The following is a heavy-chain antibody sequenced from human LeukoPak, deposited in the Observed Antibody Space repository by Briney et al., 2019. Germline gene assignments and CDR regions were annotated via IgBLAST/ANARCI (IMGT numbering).Heavy chain of an antibody. Sequence: GGSLRLSCAASGFTFNSYAMTWVRQAPGKGLEWVSSISGNGGSTYYTDSVKGRFTISRDNSKNTLYLQMNSLRAEDAAAYYCAKDLRVIVVTYYMDVWGKGTTVTVSS. V-gene: IGHV3-23*01. CDR1: GFTFNSYA. J-gene: IGHJ6*03. CDR2: ISGNGGST. D-gene: IGHD2-2*01. CDR3: AKDLRVIVVTYYMDV.